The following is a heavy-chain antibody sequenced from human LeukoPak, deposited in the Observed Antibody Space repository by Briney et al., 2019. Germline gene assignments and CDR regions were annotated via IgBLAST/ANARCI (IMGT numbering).Heavy chain of an antibody. D-gene: IGHD2-2*01. CDR2: INHSGGT. CDR3: ARGHCSSTSCYLGGRSYFDY. Sequence: SETLSLTCAVYGGSFSDYYWSWIRQPPGKGLEWIGEINHSGGTNYNPSLKSRVTISVDTSKNQFSLKLSSVTAADTAVYYCARGHCSSTSCYLGGRSYFDYWGQGTLVTVSS. V-gene: IGHV4-34*01. J-gene: IGHJ4*02. CDR1: GGSFSDYY.